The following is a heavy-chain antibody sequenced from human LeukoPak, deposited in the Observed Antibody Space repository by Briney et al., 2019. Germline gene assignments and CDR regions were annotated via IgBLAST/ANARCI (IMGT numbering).Heavy chain of an antibody. CDR2: ISSVGGNK. CDR1: GFTFSSYV. J-gene: IGHJ6*02. D-gene: IGHD3-3*01. CDR3: AKDYYDFWSGGYYYYYGMDV. Sequence: GRSLRLSCAASGFTFSSYVIHWVRQAPGKGLEWVAVISSVGGNKYYADSVKGRFTISRDNSKNTLYLQMNSLRSDDTAVYYCAKDYYDFWSGGYYYYYGMDVWGQGATVTVSS. V-gene: IGHV3-30*18.